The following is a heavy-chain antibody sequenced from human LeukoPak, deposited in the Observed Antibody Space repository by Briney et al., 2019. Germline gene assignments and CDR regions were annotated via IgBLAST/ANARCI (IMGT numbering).Heavy chain of an antibody. D-gene: IGHD6-13*01. Sequence: ASVKLSCKASGYTFTSYAMNWVRQAPGQGLEWMGWINTNTGNPTYAQGFTGRFVFSLDTSVSTAYLQISSLKAEDTAMYYCARERRSSSPGEQQLVRAFDIWGQGTMVTVSS. CDR2: INTNTGNP. V-gene: IGHV7-4-1*02. J-gene: IGHJ3*02. CDR3: ARERRSSSPGEQQLVRAFDI. CDR1: GYTFTSYA.